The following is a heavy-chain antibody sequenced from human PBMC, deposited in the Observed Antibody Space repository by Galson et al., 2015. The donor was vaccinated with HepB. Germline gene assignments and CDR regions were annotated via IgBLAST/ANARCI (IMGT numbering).Heavy chain of an antibody. Sequence: LRLSCAASGFPFSSYWMSWVRQAPGKGLEWVANIKQDGSEKYYVDSVKGRFTISRDNAKNSLYLQMNSLRAEDTAVYYCARGGTARRTVTSYYGMDVWGQGTTVTVSS. D-gene: IGHD4-17*01. CDR3: ARGGTARRTVTSYYGMDV. J-gene: IGHJ6*02. CDR2: IKQDGSEK. V-gene: IGHV3-7*03. CDR1: GFPFSSYW.